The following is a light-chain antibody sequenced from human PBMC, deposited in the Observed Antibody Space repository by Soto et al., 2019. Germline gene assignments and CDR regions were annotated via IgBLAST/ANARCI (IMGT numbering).Light chain of an antibody. J-gene: IGKJ1*01. V-gene: IGKV3-20*01. CDR2: GAS. Sequence: EIVLTQSPGTLSLSPGERATLSCRASQSVSSSYLAWYQQKPGQAPRLLIYGASSRATGIPDRFSGSGSGTDFTVTVSRVEPEDFSVYYCQQYGSSQWTFGQGTKVEIK. CDR3: QQYGSSQWT. CDR1: QSVSSSY.